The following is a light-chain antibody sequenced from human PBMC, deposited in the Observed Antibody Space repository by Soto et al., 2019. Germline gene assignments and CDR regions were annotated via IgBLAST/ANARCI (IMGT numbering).Light chain of an antibody. Sequence: QPALTQPASVSGSPGQSITISCTGTSSDVGGYNYVSWYQQHPGKAPKLMIYEVSNRPSGVSNRFSGSKSGNTASLTISGLQAEDEADYYCSSYTSSSTFFFGTGTKVTVL. CDR2: EVS. J-gene: IGLJ1*01. V-gene: IGLV2-14*01. CDR1: SSDVGGYNY. CDR3: SSYTSSSTFF.